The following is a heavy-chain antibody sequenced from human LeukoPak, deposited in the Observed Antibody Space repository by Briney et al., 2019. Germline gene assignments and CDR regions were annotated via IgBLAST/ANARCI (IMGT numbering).Heavy chain of an antibody. J-gene: IGHJ4*02. V-gene: IGHV3-74*01. Sequence: PGGSLRLSCAASGFTLSNYWMHWVRQAPGEGLVWVSRINSDGSSTNYADSVKGRFTISRDNANNTLYLQMSSLRAGDTAVYYCARDLDYGDYHFDYWGQGTLVTVSS. CDR2: INSDGSST. CDR3: ARDLDYGDYHFDY. CDR1: GFTLSNYW. D-gene: IGHD4-17*01.